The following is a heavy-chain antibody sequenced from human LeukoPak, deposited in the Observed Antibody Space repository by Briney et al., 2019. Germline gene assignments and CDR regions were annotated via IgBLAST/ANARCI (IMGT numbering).Heavy chain of an antibody. CDR2: MNPKTGNT. CDR3: VRIDYSNAFDI. V-gene: IGHV1-8*03. CDR1: GYTFSNYG. D-gene: IGHD4-11*01. Sequence: ASVKVSCKASGYTFSNYGISWVRQATGQGLEWMGWMNPKTGNTGSAQKLQGRVTITGNTSISTAYMELSGLRSEDTAVYYCVRIDYSNAFDIWGQGTMVTVSS. J-gene: IGHJ3*02.